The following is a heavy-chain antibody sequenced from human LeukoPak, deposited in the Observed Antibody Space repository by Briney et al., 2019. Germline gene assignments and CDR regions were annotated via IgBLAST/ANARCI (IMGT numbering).Heavy chain of an antibody. CDR3: AMSIAVAGIYYFDY. J-gene: IGHJ4*02. D-gene: IGHD6-19*01. CDR1: GFTFSSYW. CDR2: IKQDGSEK. V-gene: IGHV3-7*01. Sequence: GGSLRLSCAASGFTFSSYWMSWVRQAPGKGLEWVANIKQDGSEKYYVDSVKGRFTISRDNAKNSLYLQMNSLRAEDTAVYYCAMSIAVAGIYYFDYWGQGTLVTVSS.